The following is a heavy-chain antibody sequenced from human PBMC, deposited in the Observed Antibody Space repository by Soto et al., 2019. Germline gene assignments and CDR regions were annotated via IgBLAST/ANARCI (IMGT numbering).Heavy chain of an antibody. D-gene: IGHD1-26*01. Sequence: GGSLRLSCAASGFTFSSYGMHWVRQAPGKGLEWVAVIWYDGSNKYYADSVKGRFTISRDNSKNTLYLQMNSLRAEDTAVYYCARDGPLVVGATKLLYYYYGMDVWGQGTTVTVSS. CDR1: GFTFSSYG. V-gene: IGHV3-33*01. CDR3: ARDGPLVVGATKLLYYYYGMDV. J-gene: IGHJ6*02. CDR2: IWYDGSNK.